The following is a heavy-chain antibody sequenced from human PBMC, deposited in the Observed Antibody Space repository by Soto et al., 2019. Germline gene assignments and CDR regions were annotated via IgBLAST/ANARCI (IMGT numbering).Heavy chain of an antibody. CDR2: IYHSGST. Sequence: SETLSLTCAVSGYSISSGCYWGWIRQPPGKGLEWIGSIYHSGSTYYNPSPKSRVTISVDTSKNQFSLKLSSVTAADTAVYYCARVCDGGNSCFDYWGQGTLVTVSS. D-gene: IGHD2-21*02. J-gene: IGHJ4*02. V-gene: IGHV4-38-2*01. CDR1: GYSISSGCY. CDR3: ARVCDGGNSCFDY.